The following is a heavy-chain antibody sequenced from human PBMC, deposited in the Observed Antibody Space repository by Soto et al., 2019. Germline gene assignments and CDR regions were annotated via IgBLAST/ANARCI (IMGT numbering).Heavy chain of an antibody. CDR2: ISSTGNTI. Sequence: LSCSASGFAFSTYEMNWVRQAPGKGLEWVSYISSTGNTIYYVDSVKGRFTISRNNAKNSLYLQMNSLRVEDTAIYYCARDGVALLDGAMDVWGQGTTVTVSS. J-gene: IGHJ6*02. D-gene: IGHD3-3*02. V-gene: IGHV3-48*03. CDR1: GFAFSTYE. CDR3: ARDGVALLDGAMDV.